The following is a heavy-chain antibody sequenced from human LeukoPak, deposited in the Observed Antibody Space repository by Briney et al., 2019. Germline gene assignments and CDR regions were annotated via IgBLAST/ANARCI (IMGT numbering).Heavy chain of an antibody. CDR1: GFTFSSYA. D-gene: IGHD3-9*01. CDR3: ARDGGHWYYDILTGYCYFDY. V-gene: IGHV3-64*01. J-gene: IGHJ4*02. CDR2: ISSNGGST. Sequence: QPGGSLRLSCAASGFTFSSYAMHWVRQAPGKGLEYVSAISSNGGSTYYANSVKGRFTISRDNSKNTLYLQMGSLRAEDMAVYYCARDGGHWYYDILTGYCYFDYWGQGTLVTVSS.